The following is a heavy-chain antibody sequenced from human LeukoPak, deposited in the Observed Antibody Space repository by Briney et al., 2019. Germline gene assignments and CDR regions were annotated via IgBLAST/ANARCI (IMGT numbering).Heavy chain of an antibody. CDR2: INLNGGGT. D-gene: IGHD2-8*01. CDR1: GYTLTSYY. Sequence: ASVKVSCKASGYTLTSYYLRWVRQAPGQGLEWLGWINLNGGGTLSAQKFQGRVTMTRDASISTAYMELGGLRSDDTAVYYCATRCTNGVCYKAYYMDVWGKGTTVTVSS. J-gene: IGHJ6*03. CDR3: ATRCTNGVCYKAYYMDV. V-gene: IGHV1-2*02.